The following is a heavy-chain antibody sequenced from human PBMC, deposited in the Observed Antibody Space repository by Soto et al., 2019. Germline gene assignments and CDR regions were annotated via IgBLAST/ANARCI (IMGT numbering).Heavy chain of an antibody. Sequence: SETLSLTCAVSGGSISSGGYSWSWIRQPPGKGLEWIGYMYHSGSTYYNPSLKSRVTISIDRSKNQFSLKLSSVTAADTAVYYCARVPDYRGQGILVTVAS. CDR1: GGSISSGGYS. D-gene: IGHD2-2*01. CDR2: MYHSGST. CDR3: ARVPDY. V-gene: IGHV4-30-2*01. J-gene: IGHJ4*02.